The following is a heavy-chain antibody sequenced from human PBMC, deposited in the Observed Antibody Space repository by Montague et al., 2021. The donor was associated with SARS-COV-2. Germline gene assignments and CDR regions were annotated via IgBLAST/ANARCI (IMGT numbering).Heavy chain of an antibody. J-gene: IGHJ3*02. CDR3: AKEWGGYQRRVNAFNI. Sequence: TLSLTCTVSGDSVSSGSYYWSWIRQPAGKGLEWIGRIYTSGSTNYNPSLKSRVTISVDTSKNQFALKLSSVTAADTAVYFCAKEWGGYQRRVNAFNIWGQGTMVAVSS. V-gene: IGHV4-61*02. CDR1: GDSVSSGSYY. D-gene: IGHD3-16*02. CDR2: IYTSGST.